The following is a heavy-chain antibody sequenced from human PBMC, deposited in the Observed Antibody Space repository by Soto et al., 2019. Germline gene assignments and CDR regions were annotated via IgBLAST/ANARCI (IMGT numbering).Heavy chain of an antibody. J-gene: IGHJ4*02. CDR2: ISSSGNTI. CDR1: GFTFSDYY. Sequence: QVQLVESGGGLVKPGGSLRLSCAASGFTFSDYYMSWIRQAPGKGLEWVSYISSSGNTIYYAESVKGRFTISRDNGKKSLALQMNSLRAEDTAVYYCARDAAAAGLIDCWGQGTLVTVSS. CDR3: ARDAAAAGLIDC. D-gene: IGHD6-13*01. V-gene: IGHV3-11*01.